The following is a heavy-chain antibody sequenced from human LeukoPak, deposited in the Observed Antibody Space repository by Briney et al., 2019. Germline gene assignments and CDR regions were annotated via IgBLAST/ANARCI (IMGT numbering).Heavy chain of an antibody. D-gene: IGHD5-18*01. CDR1: GGSISSYY. CDR3: ARDSDHTSMLFKGFDY. J-gene: IGHJ4*02. Sequence: SETLSLTCTVSGGSISSYYWSWIRQPPGKGLEWIGYIYYSGSTNYNPSLKSRVTISVDTSKNQFSLKLSSVTAADTAVYYCARDSDHTSMLFKGFDYWGRGTLVTVSS. V-gene: IGHV4-59*12. CDR2: IYYSGST.